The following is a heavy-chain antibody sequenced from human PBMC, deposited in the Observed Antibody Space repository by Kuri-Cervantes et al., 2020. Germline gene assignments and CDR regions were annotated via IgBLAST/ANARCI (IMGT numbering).Heavy chain of an antibody. J-gene: IGHJ4*02. V-gene: IGHV4-31*03. CDR1: GGSISSGGYY. CDR3: ASGSSLVATLSY. CDR2: SYYNGDT. Sequence: SETLSLTCTVSGGSISSGGYYWGWIRQPPGKGLEWIGYSYYNGDTYYNPSLKSRLTISLDTSKNQFSLKLNSLTAADTAVYYCASGSSLVATLSYWGQGTLVTVSS. D-gene: IGHD5-12*01.